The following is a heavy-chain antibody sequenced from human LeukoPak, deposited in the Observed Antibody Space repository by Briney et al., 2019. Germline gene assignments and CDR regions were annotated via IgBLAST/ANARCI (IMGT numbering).Heavy chain of an antibody. CDR3: ARRGTSRSSYYFDY. Sequence: PGRSLRLSCASSGFTFRSYGMHWVRQAPGKGLEWVAVIWYDGTNEYYADSVKGRFTISRDTSKNTLYLQMNSLRAEDTAVYYCARRGTSRSSYYFDYWGQGTLVTVSS. V-gene: IGHV3-33*03. CDR2: IWYDGTNE. J-gene: IGHJ4*02. CDR1: GFTFRSYG.